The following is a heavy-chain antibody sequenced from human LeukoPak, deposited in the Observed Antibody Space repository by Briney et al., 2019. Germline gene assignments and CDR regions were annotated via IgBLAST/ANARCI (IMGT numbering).Heavy chain of an antibody. V-gene: IGHV4-34*01. CDR1: GGSFSGYY. CDR2: INHSGST. J-gene: IGHJ4*02. Sequence: SETLSLTCAVYGGSFSGYYWSWIRQPPGKGLEWIGEINHSGSTNYNPSPKSRVTISVDTSKNQFSLKLSSVTAADTAVYYCARMGIAAAGRGRDFDYWGQGTLVTVSS. CDR3: ARMGIAAAGRGRDFDY. D-gene: IGHD6-13*01.